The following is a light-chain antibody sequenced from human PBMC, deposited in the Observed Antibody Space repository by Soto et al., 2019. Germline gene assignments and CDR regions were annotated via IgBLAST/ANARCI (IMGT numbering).Light chain of an antibody. CDR2: GAS. CDR3: QQYGSSPNT. Sequence: EIVLTQSPGTLSLSPGERVTVSCRASQSVSSSYLAWYQQKPGQAPRLLIYGASSRATGIPDRFSGSGSGTDLTLTISRLEPDDFAVYYCQQYGSSPNTFGQGTKLEIK. V-gene: IGKV3-20*01. CDR1: QSVSSSY. J-gene: IGKJ2*01.